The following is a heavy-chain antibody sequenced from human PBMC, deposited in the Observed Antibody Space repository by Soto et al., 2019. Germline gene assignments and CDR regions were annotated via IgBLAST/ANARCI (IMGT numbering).Heavy chain of an antibody. CDR1: GGSISRGAYF. CDR3: ARGGPVSVSPAWQLLGYFDY. CDR2: ISYTGAT. V-gene: IGHV4-31*03. J-gene: IGHJ4*02. D-gene: IGHD2-15*01. Sequence: QVHLQESGPGQVRPSQTLSLSCSVSGGSISRGAYFWTWIPQFPGKGLEWIAYISYTGATYYNPSLKSRVTILADTSKNQFSLKLNSVTSADTAVYYCARGGPVSVSPAWQLLGYFDYWGQGTLVTVSS.